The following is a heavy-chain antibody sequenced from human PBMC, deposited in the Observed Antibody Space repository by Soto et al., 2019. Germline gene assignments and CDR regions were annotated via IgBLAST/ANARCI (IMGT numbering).Heavy chain of an antibody. CDR3: ARVILPYFDWLDYYGMDV. CDR2: ISYDGSNK. V-gene: IGHV3-30-3*01. J-gene: IGHJ6*02. D-gene: IGHD3-9*01. Sequence: QVQLVESGGGVVQPGRSLRLSCAASGFTFSSYAMHWVRQAPGKGLEWVAVISYDGSNKYYADSVKGRFTISRDNSKNTLYLQMNSLRAEDTAVYYCARVILPYFDWLDYYGMDVWGQGTTVTVSS. CDR1: GFTFSSYA.